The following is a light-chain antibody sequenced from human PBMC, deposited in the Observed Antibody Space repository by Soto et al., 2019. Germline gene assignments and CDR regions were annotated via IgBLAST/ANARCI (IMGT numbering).Light chain of an antibody. CDR1: QSVSSSY. J-gene: IGKJ5*01. Sequence: VLSKNQGTLSLSPGERATLSCRASQSVSSSYLAWYQQKPGQAPRLLIYGASSRATGIPDRFSGSGSGTDFTLTISRLESEDFAVYYCQQYGRSPLTFGQGTPVEMK. CDR2: GAS. CDR3: QQYGRSPLT. V-gene: IGKV3-20*01.